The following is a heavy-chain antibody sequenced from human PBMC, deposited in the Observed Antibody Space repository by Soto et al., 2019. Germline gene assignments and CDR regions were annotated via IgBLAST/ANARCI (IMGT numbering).Heavy chain of an antibody. V-gene: IGHV1-46*01. J-gene: IGHJ6*02. CDR2: INPSGGST. D-gene: IGHD3-3*02. CDR1: GYTFTSYY. Sequence: ASVKVSCKASGYTFTSYYMHWVRQAPGQGLEWMGIINPSGGSTSYAQKLQGRVTMTRDTSTSTVYMELSSLRSEDTAVYYCARDNLAGPKGYYYGMDVWGQWTTVTVSS. CDR3: ARDNLAGPKGYYYGMDV.